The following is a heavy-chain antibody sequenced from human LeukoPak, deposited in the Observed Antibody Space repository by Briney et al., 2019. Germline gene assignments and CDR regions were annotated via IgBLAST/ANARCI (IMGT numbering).Heavy chain of an antibody. D-gene: IGHD2-2*02. CDR3: ARSLGYCSSTSCYNLNY. J-gene: IGHJ4*02. CDR2: IIPMYGTA. CDR1: GGTFSSYA. Sequence: PVASVKVSCKASGGTFSSYAISWARQAPGQGLEGMGGIIPMYGTANYAQKFQGRVTITADESTSTAYMELSSLRSEDTAVYYCARSLGYCSSTSCYNLNYWGQGTLVTVSS. V-gene: IGHV1-69*13.